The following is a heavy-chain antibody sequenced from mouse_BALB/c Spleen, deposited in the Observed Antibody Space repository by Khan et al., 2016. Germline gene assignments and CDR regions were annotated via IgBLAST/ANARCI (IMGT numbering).Heavy chain of an antibody. CDR1: GDSITSGC. V-gene: IGHV3-8*02. CDR2: ISYSGST. J-gene: IGHJ2*01. D-gene: IGHD1-1*02. CDR3: AGYYGHFFDY. Sequence: EVQLQESGPSLVKPSQTLSLTCSVTGDSITSGCWNWIRKFPGNKLEYMGYISYSGSTYYNPSLKSRLSITRDTSKSQYYLQLNSVTTEDTATYYCAGYYGHFFDYWGQGTTLTVSS.